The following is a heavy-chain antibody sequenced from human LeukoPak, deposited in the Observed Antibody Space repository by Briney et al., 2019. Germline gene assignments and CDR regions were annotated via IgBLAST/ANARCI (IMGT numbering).Heavy chain of an antibody. J-gene: IGHJ6*03. V-gene: IGHV4-59*01. D-gene: IGHD6-6*01. CDR2: VYYSGST. Sequence: PSETLSLTCTVSGGSFSSYYWSWIRQPPGKGLEWIGYVYYSGSTNYNPSLQSRVAISIDTSKNQFSLKLSSVTAADTAVYHCARSSTRFEGHYYFYYMDVWGKGTTVTVSS. CDR1: GGSFSSYY. CDR3: ARSSTRFEGHYYFYYMDV.